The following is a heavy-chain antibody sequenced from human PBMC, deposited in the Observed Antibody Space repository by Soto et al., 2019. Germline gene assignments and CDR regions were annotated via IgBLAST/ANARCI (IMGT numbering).Heavy chain of an antibody. D-gene: IGHD1-26*01. J-gene: IGHJ3*02. CDR3: ARCRSYGMEGVERAVDI. V-gene: IGHV3-7*03. CDR2: IKSDGSEK. CDR1: GFTFSHFW. Sequence: EVQLVESGGGLVQPGGSLRLSCAASGFTFSHFWMNWVRQAPGKGLEWVANIKSDGSEKYYADSVKGRFTFSRDNAKNTLYVQRDSLRVEDTAVYYCARCRSYGMEGVERAVDIWGQGTKVTVSS.